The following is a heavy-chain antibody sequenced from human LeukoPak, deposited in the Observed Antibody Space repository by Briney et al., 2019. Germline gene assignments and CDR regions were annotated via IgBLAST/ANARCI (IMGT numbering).Heavy chain of an antibody. CDR3: TKEAATGSRYSFDY. CDR2: VSDDGGTV. Sequence: PGSSLRLSCAASGFTFSRHGMHWVRQAPGKGLEWVAGVSDDGGTVYYAESVKGRFTIARDNSKNTLYLQMNSLRGDDTAVFYCTKEAATGSRYSFDYWGQGTLVTVSS. CDR1: GFTFSRHG. D-gene: IGHD1-1*01. V-gene: IGHV3-30*18. J-gene: IGHJ4*02.